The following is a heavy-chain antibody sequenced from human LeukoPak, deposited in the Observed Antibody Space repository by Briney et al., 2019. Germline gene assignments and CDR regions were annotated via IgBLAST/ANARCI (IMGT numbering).Heavy chain of an antibody. J-gene: IGHJ4*02. D-gene: IGHD4-17*01. V-gene: IGHV4-34*01. CDR1: GGFLSGYY. CDR2: INHSGST. Sequence: SETLSLTCAFYGGFLSGYYWSWIRQPPGKGLEWIGEINHSGSTNYNPSLKSRVTISVDTSKNQFSLKLSSVTAADTAVYYCARVGVTTVTWVDYWGQGTLVTVTS. CDR3: ARVGVTTVTWVDY.